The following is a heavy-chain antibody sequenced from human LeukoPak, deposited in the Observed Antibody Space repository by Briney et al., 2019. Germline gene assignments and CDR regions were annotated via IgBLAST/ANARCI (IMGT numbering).Heavy chain of an antibody. Sequence: PGGSLRLSCAASGFTFSGYWMSWVRQTPEKGLEWVANIKQDGNEKYYVDSVKGRFTISRDNAKNSLYLHMNSLRADDTAVYYCARDKIVGPTTLDYWGQGTLVTVSS. CDR2: IKQDGNEK. CDR3: ARDKIVGPTTLDY. D-gene: IGHD1-26*01. V-gene: IGHV3-7*01. CDR1: GFTFSGYW. J-gene: IGHJ4*02.